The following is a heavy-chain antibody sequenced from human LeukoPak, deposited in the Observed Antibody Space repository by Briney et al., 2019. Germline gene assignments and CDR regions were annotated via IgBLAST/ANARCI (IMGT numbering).Heavy chain of an antibody. CDR2: IRYSASDT. J-gene: IGHJ4*02. CDR1: GFTFSSYA. D-gene: IGHD3-3*01. Sequence: GGSLRLSCAASGFTFSSYAMHWVRQAPGKGLEWVAFIRYSASDTYYADSVKGRFTISRDNAKNSLYLQMNSLRAEDTAVYYCAREEWSAPVGYWGQGTLVTVSS. CDR3: AREEWSAPVGY. V-gene: IGHV3-30*04.